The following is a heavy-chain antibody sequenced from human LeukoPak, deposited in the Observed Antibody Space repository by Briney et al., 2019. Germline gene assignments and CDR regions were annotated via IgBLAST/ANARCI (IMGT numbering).Heavy chain of an antibody. Sequence: GGSLRLSCAVSGFTFSSYDMNWVRQAPGKGLEWVSSISGSGDSTYYADSVKGRFTISRDNSKNTLYLQINSLRPEDTAIYYCAKPGYAGYSTSWYPIDYWGQGTLVTVSS. CDR3: AKPGYAGYSTSWYPIDY. V-gene: IGHV3-23*01. D-gene: IGHD6-13*01. CDR2: ISGSGDST. J-gene: IGHJ4*02. CDR1: GFTFSSYD.